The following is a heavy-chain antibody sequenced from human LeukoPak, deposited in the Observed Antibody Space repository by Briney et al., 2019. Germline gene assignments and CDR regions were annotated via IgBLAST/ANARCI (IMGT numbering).Heavy chain of an antibody. CDR2: IHQSGNT. CDR3: ARTTEDCSSTSCYQYWFDP. D-gene: IGHD2-2*01. J-gene: IGHJ5*02. V-gene: IGHV4-34*01. CDR1: DGSFSGYY. Sequence: SETLSLTCAVYDGSFSGYYWNWIRQPPGKGLEWIGEIHQSGNTNYNPSLKSRLTISVDTSKNQFSLKLNSVTAADTAVYYCARTTEDCSSTSCYQYWFDPWGQGTLVTVSS.